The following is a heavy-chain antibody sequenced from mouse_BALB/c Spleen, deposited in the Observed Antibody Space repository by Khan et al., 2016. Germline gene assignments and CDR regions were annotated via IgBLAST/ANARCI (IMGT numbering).Heavy chain of an antibody. Sequence: EVQLQESGPGLGKPSQSLSLTCTVTGNSITSDYVWNWIRQFPGNKLEWMGYISYSGYTTYNPSLKRRFSISRNTSKNQFFLQLNSVTTEDNATDYCADGRREAWFAYWGQGTLVTVSA. V-gene: IGHV3-2*02. J-gene: IGHJ3*01. CDR1: GNSITSDYV. CDR2: ISYSGYT. D-gene: IGHD2-3*01. CDR3: ADGRREAWFAY.